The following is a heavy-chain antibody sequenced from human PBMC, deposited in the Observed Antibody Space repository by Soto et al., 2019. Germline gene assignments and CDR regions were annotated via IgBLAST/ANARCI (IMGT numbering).Heavy chain of an antibody. V-gene: IGHV4-39*01. J-gene: IGHJ4*02. CDR3: ASIAAPGTTHFDF. CDR2: IYYSGNT. Sequence: ASETLSLTCTVSGGSLGSSSYYWGWIRQSPGKGLEWIGNIYYSGNTFHNPSLKSRVTISVDTSKNQIYLHLSAVTAADTAIFYCASIAAPGTTHFDFWGQGTLVTVSS. D-gene: IGHD6-13*01. CDR1: GGSLGSSSYY.